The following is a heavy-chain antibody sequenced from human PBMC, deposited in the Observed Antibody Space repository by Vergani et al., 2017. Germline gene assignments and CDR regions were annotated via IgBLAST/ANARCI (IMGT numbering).Heavy chain of an antibody. CDR2: ISGNNDAV. CDR3: VRDVRFSRT. CDR1: GFPFSHYS. V-gene: IGHV3-21*01. Sequence: EVQMVESGGGLVKPGGSLRLPCVASGFPFSHYSMNWVGQAPGKGLGWVSSISGNNDAVYYADSVKGRFTISRDNAKKSLYLDMGSLRAEDTAVYYCVRDVRFSRTWGQGTLVAVSS. J-gene: IGHJ3*01.